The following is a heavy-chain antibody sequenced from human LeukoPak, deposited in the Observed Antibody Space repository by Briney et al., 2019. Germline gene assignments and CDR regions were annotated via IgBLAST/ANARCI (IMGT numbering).Heavy chain of an antibody. CDR1: GGSISGYY. Sequence: SETLSLTCTVSGGSISGYYWSWIRQPPGKGLEWIGYIYYSGSTTYNPSLKSRVTISVDTSKKQFSLKLGSVTAADTAVYYCARSREVTTQYNWFDPWGQGTLVTVSS. J-gene: IGHJ5*02. CDR3: ARSREVTTQYNWFDP. D-gene: IGHD1-14*01. V-gene: IGHV4-59*01. CDR2: IYYSGST.